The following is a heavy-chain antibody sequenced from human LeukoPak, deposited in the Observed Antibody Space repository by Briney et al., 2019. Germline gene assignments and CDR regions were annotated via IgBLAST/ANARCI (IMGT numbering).Heavy chain of an antibody. D-gene: IGHD3-22*01. J-gene: IGHJ4*02. Sequence: GRSLRLSCAASGFTFSNYGMHWVRQAPGKGLEWAAIIWYDGSDKYYADSVKGRFTISRDNSKNTLYLQMNSLRAEDTAVYYCAEGGVDSSGYYYFDFDYWGQGTLVTVSS. CDR3: AEGGVDSSGYYYFDFDY. CDR1: GFTFSNYG. CDR2: IWYDGSDK. V-gene: IGHV3-33*01.